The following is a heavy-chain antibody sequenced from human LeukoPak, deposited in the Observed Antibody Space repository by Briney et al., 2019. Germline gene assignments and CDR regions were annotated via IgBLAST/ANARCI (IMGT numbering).Heavy chain of an antibody. D-gene: IGHD3-10*01. Sequence: ASVKVSCKVSGSTLTEISIDWVRQARGKGLECMGTFGPQVGETIHAQNLQGRLKMTADTSTDTAYMEVTSLQSEDTAVYYCATGAMVYEYWGQGTLVTVSS. J-gene: IGHJ4*02. V-gene: IGHV1-24*01. CDR1: GSTLTEIS. CDR3: ATGAMVYEY. CDR2: FGPQVGET.